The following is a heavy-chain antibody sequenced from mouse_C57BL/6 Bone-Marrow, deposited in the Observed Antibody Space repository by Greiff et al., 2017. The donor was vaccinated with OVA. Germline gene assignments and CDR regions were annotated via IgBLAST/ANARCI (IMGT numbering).Heavy chain of an antibody. V-gene: IGHV5-6*01. CDR3: ARPDYYGSSYPWFAY. Sequence: EVQLVESGGDLVKPGGSLKLSCAASGFTFSSYGMSWVPQTPDQRLVWFASLSSGGSYTYSPDSVKGRFTIPRDNAKNTLYLKMSRVRSEDTAMYYCARPDYYGSSYPWFAYWGQGTLVTVSA. CDR1: GFTFSSYG. J-gene: IGHJ3*01. CDR2: LSSGGSYT. D-gene: IGHD1-1*01.